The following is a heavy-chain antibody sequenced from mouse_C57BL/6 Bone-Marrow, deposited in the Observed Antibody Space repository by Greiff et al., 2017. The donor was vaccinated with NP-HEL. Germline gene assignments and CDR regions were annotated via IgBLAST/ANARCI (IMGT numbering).Heavy chain of an antibody. CDR1: GFTFSSYA. Sequence: EVQLVESGEGLVKPGGSLKLSCAASGFTFSSYAMSWVRQPPEKRLEWVAYISSGGDYIYYAATVTGRFTISRDNARNTLYLQMSSLKSEDTAMYYCTRDYYGSRGYWYFDVWGTGTTVTVSS. V-gene: IGHV5-9-1*02. D-gene: IGHD1-1*01. J-gene: IGHJ1*03. CDR2: ISSGGDYI. CDR3: TRDYYGSRGYWYFDV.